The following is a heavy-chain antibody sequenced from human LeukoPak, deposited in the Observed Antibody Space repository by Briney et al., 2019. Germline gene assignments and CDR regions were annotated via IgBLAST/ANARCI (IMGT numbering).Heavy chain of an antibody. V-gene: IGHV1-24*01. D-gene: IGHD6-13*01. CDR3: AAGRHSSRWIDY. CDR1: GFTLSELS. J-gene: IGHJ4*02. Sequence: VASVKVSRKVSGFTLSELSMHWVRQSPGKGLEWMGAFDPEDAETVFAQRFQGRVTMTEDTSTDTAYMELSSLTFEDTAVYYRAAGRHSSRWIDYWGQETLVTVSS. CDR2: FDPEDAET.